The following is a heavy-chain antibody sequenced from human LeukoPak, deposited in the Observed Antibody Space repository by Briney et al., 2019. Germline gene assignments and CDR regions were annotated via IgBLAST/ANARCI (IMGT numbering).Heavy chain of an antibody. J-gene: IGHJ4*02. CDR3: ARLSGTSGTSSRVLHY. D-gene: IGHD1-1*01. Sequence: GGSLRLSCAASGFTFTTYAMIWVRQALGKGLEWVSAISGSGEDTYYADSVRGRFTISRDNSENTLSLQMNRLRAEDTAVYHCARLSGTSGTSSRVLHYWGQGTLVTVSS. CDR1: GFTFTTYA. V-gene: IGHV3-23*01. CDR2: ISGSGEDT.